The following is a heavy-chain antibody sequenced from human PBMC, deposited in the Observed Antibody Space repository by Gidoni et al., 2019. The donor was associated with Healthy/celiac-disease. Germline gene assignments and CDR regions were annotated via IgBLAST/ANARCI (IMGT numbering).Heavy chain of an antibody. CDR2: ISWDGGST. CDR1: GFTFDDYT. CDR3: AKDGLYYGMDV. V-gene: IGHV3-43*01. J-gene: IGHJ6*02. Sequence: EVQLVESGGVVVQPGGSLRLSCAASGFTFDDYTMHWVRQAPGKGLGWVSLISWDGGSTYYADSVKGRFTISRDNSKNSLYLQMNSLRTEDTALYYCAKDGLYYGMDVWGQGTTVTVSS.